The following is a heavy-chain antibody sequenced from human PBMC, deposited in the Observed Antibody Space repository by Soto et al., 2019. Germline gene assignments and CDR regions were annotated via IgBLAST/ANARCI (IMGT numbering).Heavy chain of an antibody. CDR1: C. CDR2: IEWDDEK. D-gene: IGHD2-21*01. Sequence: CVGWIRQIPGKALEYLARIEWDDEKFYSASLETRLIISKDTSKNQVVLTRADMGPGEAATFYCAWLPVDSGGYPVDVWGQGTLVTVSS. CDR3: AWLPVDSGGYPVDV. V-gene: IGHV2-70*16. J-gene: IGHJ4*02.